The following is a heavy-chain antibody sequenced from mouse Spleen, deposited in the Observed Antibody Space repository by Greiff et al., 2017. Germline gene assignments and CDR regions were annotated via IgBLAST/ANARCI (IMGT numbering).Heavy chain of an antibody. Sequence: VQLQQSGPELVKPGASVKISCKASGYAFSSSWMNWVKQRPGKGLEWIGRIYPGDGDTNYNGKFKGKATLTADKSSSTAYMQLSSLTSEDSAVYFCARAPSYYGSSYDYAMDYWGQGTSVTVSS. CDR3: ARAPSYYGSSYDYAMDY. CDR1: GYAFSSSW. D-gene: IGHD1-1*01. J-gene: IGHJ4*01. V-gene: IGHV1-82*01. CDR2: IYPGDGDT.